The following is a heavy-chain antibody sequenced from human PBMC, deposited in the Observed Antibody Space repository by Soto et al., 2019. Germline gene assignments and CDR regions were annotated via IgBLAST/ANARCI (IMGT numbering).Heavy chain of an antibody. CDR1: GGSISSYF. J-gene: IGHJ4*02. V-gene: IGHV4-59*01. Sequence: PSETLSLTCTVSGGSISSYFWSWIRQPPGKGLEWIGYIYYGGSTNYNPSLKSRVTISLDTSKNQFSLKLSSVTAADTAVYYCARALYSSSSAFFDYWGQGTLVTVSS. CDR2: IYYGGST. CDR3: ARALYSSSSAFFDY. D-gene: IGHD6-6*01.